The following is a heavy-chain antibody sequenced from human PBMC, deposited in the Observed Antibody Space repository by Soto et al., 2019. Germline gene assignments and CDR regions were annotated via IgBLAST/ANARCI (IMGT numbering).Heavy chain of an antibody. V-gene: IGHV1-2*02. CDR2: INPDSVAT. CDR3: ARGDYGTGGYPFPYFDY. CDR1: GYSFTGYY. Sequence: HEHLVQSGAEVKRPGASLKVSCKASGYSFTGYYIHWVRQAPGQGLEWMGWINPDSVATNYAQNFQGRVTLTRDTAISTASMDLTSLTSDDTSVYYCARGDYGTGGYPFPYFDYRGQGTLVIVSS. J-gene: IGHJ4*02. D-gene: IGHD2-8*02.